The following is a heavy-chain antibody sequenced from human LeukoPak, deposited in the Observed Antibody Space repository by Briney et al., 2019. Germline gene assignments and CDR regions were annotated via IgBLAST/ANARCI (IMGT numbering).Heavy chain of an antibody. J-gene: IGHJ4*02. V-gene: IGHV3-64*01. D-gene: IGHD3-10*01. Sequence: GGSLRLSCVASGFTFSSYAMHWVRQTPGKGLEYVSGINSNGGSTHYANSVKGRFTISRDNSKHTLYLQMGSLRTEDMAVYYCARSGSYFSHFDYWGQGTLVTVSS. CDR1: GFTFSSYA. CDR2: INSNGGST. CDR3: ARSGSYFSHFDY.